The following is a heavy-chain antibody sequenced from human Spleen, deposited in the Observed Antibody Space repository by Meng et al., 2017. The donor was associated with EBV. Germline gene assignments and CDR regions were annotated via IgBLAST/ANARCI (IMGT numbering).Heavy chain of an antibody. CDR1: GYTCNSYD. J-gene: IGHJ4*02. CDR2: ISAYNGNT. V-gene: IGHV1-18*01. CDR3: ARDHDYGDYAPEY. Sequence: QSGAAVKKPGAPVKVFCKASGYTCNSYDISWVRQDPGQGLEWMGCISAYNGNTYYAQKLQGRVTMTTDTSTSTAYMELRSLRSDDTAVYYCARDHDYGDYAPEYWGQGTLVTVSS. D-gene: IGHD4-17*01.